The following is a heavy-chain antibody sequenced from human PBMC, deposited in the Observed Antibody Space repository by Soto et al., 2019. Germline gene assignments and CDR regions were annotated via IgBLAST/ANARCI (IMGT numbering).Heavy chain of an antibody. CDR3: AKIMRGYYYMDV. V-gene: IGHV3-23*01. CDR2: ISGSGGST. CDR1: GFTFSNYA. Sequence: GGSLRLSCAASGFTFSNYAMSGVRQAPGKGLDWVSLISGSGGSTYYADSVKGRFTISRDNSKNTLYLQMNSLRAEDTAVYYCAKIMRGYYYMDVWGKGTTVTVSS. D-gene: IGHD2-8*01. J-gene: IGHJ6*03.